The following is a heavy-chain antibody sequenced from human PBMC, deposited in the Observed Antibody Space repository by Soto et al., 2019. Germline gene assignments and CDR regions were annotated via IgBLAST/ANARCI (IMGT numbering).Heavy chain of an antibody. Sequence: SETLSLTCTVSGGSISSYYWSWIRQPPGKGLEWIGYIYYSGSTNYNPSLKSRVTISVDTSKNQFSLKLSSVTAADTAVYYCARLGDGVSRRAEFDYWGQGTLVTVSS. CDR1: GGSISSYY. J-gene: IGHJ4*02. V-gene: IGHV4-59*01. D-gene: IGHD4-17*01. CDR3: ARLGDGVSRRAEFDY. CDR2: IYYSGST.